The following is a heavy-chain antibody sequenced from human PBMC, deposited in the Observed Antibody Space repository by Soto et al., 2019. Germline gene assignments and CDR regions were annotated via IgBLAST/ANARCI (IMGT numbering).Heavy chain of an antibody. Sequence: QVQLVESGGGVVQPGRSLRLSCAASGFTFSSYGMHWVRQAPGKGLEWVAVISYDGSNKYYADSVKGRFTISRDNSKNTLYLQMNSLRAEDTAVYYCAKDKGIVGATPPYWGQGTLVTVSS. J-gene: IGHJ4*02. CDR3: AKDKGIVGATPPY. CDR2: ISYDGSNK. CDR1: GFTFSSYG. D-gene: IGHD1-26*01. V-gene: IGHV3-30*18.